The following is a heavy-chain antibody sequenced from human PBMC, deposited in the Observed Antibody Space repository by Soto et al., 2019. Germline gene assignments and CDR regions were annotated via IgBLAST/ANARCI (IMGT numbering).Heavy chain of an antibody. J-gene: IGHJ4*02. Sequence: ASVKVSCKASGYTFTSYGISWVRQAPGQGLEWMGWISAYNGNTNYSQKFQGRVTITRDTSASTAYMELSSLRSEDTAVYYCARVSGYYLPDYWGQGTLVTVSS. CDR3: ARVSGYYLPDY. V-gene: IGHV1-18*01. CDR2: ISAYNGNT. D-gene: IGHD5-12*01. CDR1: GYTFTSYG.